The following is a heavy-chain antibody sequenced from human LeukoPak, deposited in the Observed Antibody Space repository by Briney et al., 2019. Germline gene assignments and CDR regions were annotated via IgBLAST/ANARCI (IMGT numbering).Heavy chain of an antibody. CDR3: VRRPYRSGFDF. CDR2: ISSSSSYT. CDR1: GFTFSDYY. V-gene: IGHV3-11*06. D-gene: IGHD6-19*01. J-gene: IGHJ4*02. Sequence: PGESLRLSCAASGFTFSDYYMSWIRQAPGKGLEWVSYISSSSSYTNYADSVKGRFTISRDNAKNSLELHLSRLRPEDTALYYCVRRPYRSGFDFWGQGTLVTVSS.